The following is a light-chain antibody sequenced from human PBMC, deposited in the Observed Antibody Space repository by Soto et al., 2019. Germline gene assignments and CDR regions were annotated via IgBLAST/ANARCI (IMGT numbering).Light chain of an antibody. J-gene: IGKJ5*01. CDR3: QQSSSSPIT. Sequence: EIVLTQSPDTLSLSPGERATLSCRASQSVSSSYLAWYQQKPGQAPRLLMSAASSRATGIPDRFSGSGSGTDFTLTISRLEAEDFAVYYCQQSSSSPITFGQGTRLEN. V-gene: IGKV3-20*01. CDR1: QSVSSSY. CDR2: AAS.